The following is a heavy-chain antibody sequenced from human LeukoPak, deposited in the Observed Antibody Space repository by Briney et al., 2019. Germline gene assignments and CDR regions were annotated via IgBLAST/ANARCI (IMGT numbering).Heavy chain of an antibody. V-gene: IGHV4-59*01. Sequence: ASETLSLTCTVSGGSIRTYYWSWIRQPPGKGLEWIGYISYSGSTNYNPSLKSRVTISVDTSKTQFSLKLSSVTAADTAVYYCARGGSGYDSFDYWGQGTLVTVSS. D-gene: IGHD5-12*01. CDR2: ISYSGST. CDR1: GGSIRTYY. CDR3: ARGGSGYDSFDY. J-gene: IGHJ4*02.